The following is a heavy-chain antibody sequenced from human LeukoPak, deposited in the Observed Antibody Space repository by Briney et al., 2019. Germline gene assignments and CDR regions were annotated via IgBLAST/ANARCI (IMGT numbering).Heavy chain of an antibody. J-gene: IGHJ6*03. CDR2: ISGSGGST. CDR3: AKDARHHDYYYYYYMDV. Sequence: PGGSLRLSCAASGFTFSSYAMSWVRQAPGKGLEWVSAISGSGGSTYYADSVKGRFTISRDNSKNTLYLQMNSLGAEDTAVYYCAKDARHHDYYYYYYMDVWGKGTTVTVSS. CDR1: GFTFSSYA. V-gene: IGHV3-23*01.